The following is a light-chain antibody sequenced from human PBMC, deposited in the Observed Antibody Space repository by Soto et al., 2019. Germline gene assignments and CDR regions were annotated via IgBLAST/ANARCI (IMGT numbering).Light chain of an antibody. Sequence: DIVMTQSPATLSVSPGERATLSCRASQSVSSNLAWYQQKPGQAPRLLIYGASTRATGIPAWFSGSGSGTEFTLTISSLQFEDFAVYYCQQYNDWPPLPFGGGTKVEIK. J-gene: IGKJ4*01. CDR2: GAS. V-gene: IGKV3-15*01. CDR1: QSVSSN. CDR3: QQYNDWPPLP.